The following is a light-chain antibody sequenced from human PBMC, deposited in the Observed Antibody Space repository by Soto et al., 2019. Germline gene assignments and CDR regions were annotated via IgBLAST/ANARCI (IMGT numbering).Light chain of an antibody. CDR1: QSVSSN. Sequence: EIVMTQSPATLSVFPGERATLSCRASQSVSSNLAWYQQKPGQAPRLLIYGASTRATGIPARFSGSGSGTEFTLTISRLEPEDFAVYYCHHYGDSPIYTFGPGTKVDFK. CDR2: GAS. J-gene: IGKJ3*01. CDR3: HHYGDSPIYT. V-gene: IGKV3-15*01.